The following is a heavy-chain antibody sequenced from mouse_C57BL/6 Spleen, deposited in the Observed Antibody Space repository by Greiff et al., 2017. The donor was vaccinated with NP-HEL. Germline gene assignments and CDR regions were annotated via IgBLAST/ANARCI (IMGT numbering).Heavy chain of an antibody. V-gene: IGHV1-15*01. CDR2: IDPETGGT. D-gene: IGHD2-1*01. J-gene: IGHJ4*01. CDR1: GYTFTDYE. Sequence: QVQLQQSGAELVRPGASVTLSCKASGYTFTDYEMHWVKQTPVHGLEWIGAIDPETGGTAYNQKFKGKAILTADKSSSTAYMERRSLTSEDSAVYYCTRSGLLWNAMDYWGQGTSVTVSS. CDR3: TRSGLLWNAMDY.